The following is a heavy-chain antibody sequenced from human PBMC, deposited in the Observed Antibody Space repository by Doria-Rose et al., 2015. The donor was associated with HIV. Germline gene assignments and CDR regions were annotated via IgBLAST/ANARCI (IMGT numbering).Heavy chain of an antibody. CDR1: GVSLSSPGMG. J-gene: IGHJ4*02. V-gene: IGHV2-26*01. CDR2: IFSDDER. Sequence: QITLKESGPALVKPTETLTPTCTVSGVSLSSPGMGVSWIRQPPGKALEWLANIFSDDERSYKTSLKSRLTISRSTSKGQVVLTMPDMDPVDTATYYCARIKSSRWYHKYYFDFWGQGTLVIVSA. D-gene: IGHD6-13*01. CDR3: ARIKSSRWYHKYYFDF.